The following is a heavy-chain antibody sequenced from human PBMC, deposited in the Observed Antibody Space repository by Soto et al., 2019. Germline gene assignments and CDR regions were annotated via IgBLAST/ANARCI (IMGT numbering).Heavy chain of an antibody. D-gene: IGHD3-10*01. CDR2: IYPGDSDT. CDR3: ATGSQFGELLPFDYYYYGMDV. J-gene: IGHJ6*02. V-gene: IGHV5-51*01. Sequence: PGESLKISCKGSGYSFTSYWIGWVRQMPGKGLEWMGIIYPGDSDTRYSPSFQGQVTISADKSVSTAYLQWSSLKASDTAMYYCATGSQFGELLPFDYYYYGMDVWGQGTTVTVSS. CDR1: GYSFTSYW.